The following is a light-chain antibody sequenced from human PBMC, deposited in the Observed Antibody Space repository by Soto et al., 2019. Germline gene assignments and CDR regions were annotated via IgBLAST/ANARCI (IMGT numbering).Light chain of an antibody. CDR2: DVN. CDR1: SSDVGGYDY. V-gene: IGLV2-14*01. J-gene: IGLJ1*01. CDR3: SSYTGSSTFV. Sequence: QSVLTQPASVSGSPGQSITISCTRASSDVGGYDYVSWYQQLPGKAPKLLIYDVNNRPSGVSHRFSGSKSGNTASLTISGLQAEDEADYYCSSYTGSSTFVFGTGNKVTVL.